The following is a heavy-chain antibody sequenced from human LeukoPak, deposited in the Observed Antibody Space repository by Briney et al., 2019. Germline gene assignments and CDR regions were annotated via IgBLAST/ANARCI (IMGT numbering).Heavy chain of an antibody. CDR3: AKSVVTTPNWFDP. CDR2: ISGSGGST. Sequence: GGSLRLSCAASGFTVSSNYMSWVRQAPGKGLEWVSAISGSGGSTYYADSVKGRFTISRDNSKNTLYLQMNSLRAEDTAVYYCAKSVVTTPNWFDPWGQGTLVTVSS. V-gene: IGHV3-23*01. J-gene: IGHJ5*02. CDR1: GFTVSSNY. D-gene: IGHD3-22*01.